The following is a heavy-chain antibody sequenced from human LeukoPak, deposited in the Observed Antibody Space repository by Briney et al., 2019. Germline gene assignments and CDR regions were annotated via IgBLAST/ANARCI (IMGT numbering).Heavy chain of an antibody. J-gene: IGHJ4*02. CDR1: GYTFTSYY. V-gene: IGHV1-46*01. CDR2: INPSGGST. D-gene: IGHD3-3*01. Sequence: ASVKVSCKASGYTFTSYYMHWVRQAPGQGLEWMGIINPSGGSTSYAQKFQGRVTMTRDTPTSTVYMELSSLRSEDTAVYYCARGRGALRFLEWPMYYFDYWGQGTLVTVSS. CDR3: ARGRGALRFLEWPMYYFDY.